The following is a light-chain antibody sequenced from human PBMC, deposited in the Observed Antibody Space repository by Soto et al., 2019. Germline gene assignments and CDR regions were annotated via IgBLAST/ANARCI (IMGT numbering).Light chain of an antibody. CDR3: SSYTSSSTRVV. CDR2: EVS. V-gene: IGLV2-14*01. Sequence: QSLLTQPASVSGSPGQSITISCTGTSSDVGGYNYVSWYQQHPGKAPKLLIYEVSNRPSGVSNRFSGSKSGNTASLTISGLQAEDEADYYCSSYTSSSTRVVFGGGTKVTVL. J-gene: IGLJ2*01. CDR1: SSDVGGYNY.